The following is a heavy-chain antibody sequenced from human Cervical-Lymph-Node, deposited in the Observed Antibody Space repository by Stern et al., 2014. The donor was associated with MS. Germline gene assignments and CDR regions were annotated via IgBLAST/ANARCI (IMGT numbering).Heavy chain of an antibody. CDR2: IYHSGST. J-gene: IGHJ5*02. V-gene: IGHV4-38-2*02. CDR3: AREEQQLVHGNWFDP. D-gene: IGHD6-13*01. Sequence: QVQLQESGPGLVKPSETLSLTCTVSGYSISSGYYWGWIRQPPGKGLEWIGTIYHSGSTYYNPSLKSRVTISVDTSKNQLSLKLRSVTAADTAVYYCAREEQQLVHGNWFDPWGQGTLVTVSS. CDR1: GYSISSGYY.